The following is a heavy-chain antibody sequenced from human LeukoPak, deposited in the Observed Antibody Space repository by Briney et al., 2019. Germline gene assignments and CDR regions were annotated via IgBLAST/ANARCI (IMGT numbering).Heavy chain of an antibody. CDR3: AREVRAAAGMGYFDY. J-gene: IGHJ4*02. CDR2: ISYDGSNK. Sequence: GGSLRLSCVASGFSFSPSAMDWVRQAPGKGLEWVAVISYDGSNKYYADSVKGRFTISRDNSKNTLYLQMNSLRAEDTAVYYCAREVRAAAGMGYFDYWGQGTLVTVSS. CDR1: GFSFSPSA. D-gene: IGHD6-13*01. V-gene: IGHV3-30-3*01.